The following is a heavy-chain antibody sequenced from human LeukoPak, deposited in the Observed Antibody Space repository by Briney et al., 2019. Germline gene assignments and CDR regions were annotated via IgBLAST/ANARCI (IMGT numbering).Heavy chain of an antibody. D-gene: IGHD2-2*01. CDR2: ISYDGSNK. CDR3: AKDWSCSSASCRFDY. Sequence: GRSLRLSCAVAGFTFSNYGMHWVRQAPGKGLEWVAAISYDGSNKDYADSVKGRFTISRDNSKNTLFLQMNSLRADDTAVYHCAKDWSCSSASCRFDYWGQGTLVTVSS. CDR1: GFTFSNYG. J-gene: IGHJ4*02. V-gene: IGHV3-30-3*01.